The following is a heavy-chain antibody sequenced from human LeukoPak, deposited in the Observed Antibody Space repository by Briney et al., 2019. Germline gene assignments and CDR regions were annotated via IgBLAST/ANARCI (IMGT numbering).Heavy chain of an antibody. CDR3: ARGKDCGGDCYPYYFDY. Sequence: SETLSLTCTVSGGSISSYYWSWIRQPAGKGLEWIGRIYTSGSTNYNPSLKSRVTISVDTSKNQFSLKLSSVTAADTAVYYCARGKDCGGDCYPYYFDYWGQGTLVTVSS. CDR1: GGSISSYY. J-gene: IGHJ4*02. V-gene: IGHV4-4*07. CDR2: IYTSGST. D-gene: IGHD2-21*02.